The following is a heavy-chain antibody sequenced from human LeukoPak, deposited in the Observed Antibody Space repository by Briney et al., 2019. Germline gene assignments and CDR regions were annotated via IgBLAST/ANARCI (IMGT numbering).Heavy chain of an antibody. D-gene: IGHD3-10*01. V-gene: IGHV4-34*01. CDR1: GGSFSGYY. J-gene: IGHJ4*02. Sequence: SETLSLTRAVYGGSFSGYYWSWIRQPPGKGLEWIGEINHSGSTNYNPSLKSRVTISVDTSKNQFSLKLSSVTAADTAVYYCARYLGGSGSYYGDYWGQGTLVTVSS. CDR2: INHSGST. CDR3: ARYLGGSGSYYGDY.